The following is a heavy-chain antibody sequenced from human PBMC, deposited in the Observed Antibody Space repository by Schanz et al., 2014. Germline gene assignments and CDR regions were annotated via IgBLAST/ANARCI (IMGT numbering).Heavy chain of an antibody. CDR2: INPTGGST. CDR1: GYTFISYF. D-gene: IGHD5-12*01. V-gene: IGHV1-46*01. CDR3: ARAAYGGYTSTPLRY. Sequence: QVQLVQSGAEVKKPGASVKVSCKASGYTFISYFIHWVRQAPGQGLEWMGIINPTGGSTSYAQRFQGRVTVTRDTSTSTVYMELRSLRSEDTAVYYCARAAYGGYTSTPLRYWGQGTLVTVSS. J-gene: IGHJ4*02.